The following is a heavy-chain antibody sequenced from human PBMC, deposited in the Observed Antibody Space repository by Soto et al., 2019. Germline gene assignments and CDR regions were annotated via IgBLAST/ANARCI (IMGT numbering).Heavy chain of an antibody. J-gene: IGHJ4*02. CDR3: AGGRGWLIDY. CDR1: GFPFDDYA. V-gene: IGHV3-9*01. D-gene: IGHD6-19*01. CDR2: ISWNSGSI. Sequence: PGGSLRLSCAASGFPFDDYAMHWVRQAPGKGLEWVSGISWNSGSIGYADSVKGRFTISRDNDKNSLYLQMNSLRAEDTAVYYCAGGRGWLIDYWSRGTRGTVS.